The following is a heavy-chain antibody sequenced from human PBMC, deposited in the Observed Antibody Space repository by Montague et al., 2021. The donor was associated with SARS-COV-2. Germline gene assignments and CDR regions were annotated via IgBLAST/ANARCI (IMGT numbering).Heavy chain of an antibody. V-gene: IGHV4-34*01. CDR2: IHHGGST. J-gene: IGHJ6*03. Sequence: SETLSLTCAVHGGSFSTYSWNWIRQPPGKGLEWIGEIHHGGSTNHNPSLKSRVTISADTSKNQFSLKLTSVAAADTAFYYCARLGDGVVPSPILGVGPYYSYYYMDVWGKGTTVTVSS. D-gene: IGHD3-10*01. CDR1: GGSFSTYS. CDR3: ARLGDGVVPSPILGVGPYYSYYYMDV.